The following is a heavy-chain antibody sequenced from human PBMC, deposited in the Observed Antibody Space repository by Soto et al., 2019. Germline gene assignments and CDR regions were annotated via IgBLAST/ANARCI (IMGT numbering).Heavy chain of an antibody. J-gene: IGHJ4*02. V-gene: IGHV3-9*01. D-gene: IGHD6-13*01. CDR3: TKSGAEQLGQSGFEIFEY. Sequence: EVQLLESGGGWVQPGMSRRLSCATSGFTFIHYAMHWVRQAPVKGLEWVSGISWNSDNIYYADSVRGRFTISRDNAKNSVYLQMNSLSPDDTAVYYCTKSGAEQLGQSGFEIFEYWGQGTLVTVSS. CDR1: GFTFIHYA. CDR2: ISWNSDNI.